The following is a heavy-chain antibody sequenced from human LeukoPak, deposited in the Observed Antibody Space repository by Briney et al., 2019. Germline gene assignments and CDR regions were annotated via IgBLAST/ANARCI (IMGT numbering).Heavy chain of an antibody. CDR3: AKTPARYCSSTSCKGYFDL. J-gene: IGHJ2*01. D-gene: IGHD2-2*01. CDR2: ISWNSGSI. V-gene: IGHV3-9*01. Sequence: GGSLRLSCAGSGFTFSSYSMNWVRQAPGKGLEWVSGISWNSGSIGYADSVKGRFTISRDNAKNSLYLQMNSLRAEDTALYYCAKTPARYCSSTSCKGYFDLWGRGTLVTVSS. CDR1: GFTFSSYS.